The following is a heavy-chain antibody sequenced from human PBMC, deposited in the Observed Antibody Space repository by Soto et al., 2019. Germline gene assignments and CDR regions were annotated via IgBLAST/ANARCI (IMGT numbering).Heavy chain of an antibody. J-gene: IGHJ4*02. V-gene: IGHV1-69*13. Sequence: SVKVSCKASGGTFSSYAISWVRQAPGQGLEWMGGIIPTFGTANYAQKFRGRVTITADESTSTAYMELSSLRSEDTAVYYCARDRRRSGYSYGYIYYWGQGTLVTVSS. CDR2: IIPTFGTA. D-gene: IGHD5-18*01. CDR1: GGTFSSYA. CDR3: ARDRRRSGYSYGYIYY.